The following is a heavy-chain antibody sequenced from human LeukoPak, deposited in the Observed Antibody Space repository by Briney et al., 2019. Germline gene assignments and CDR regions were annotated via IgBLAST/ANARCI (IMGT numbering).Heavy chain of an antibody. J-gene: IGHJ4*02. V-gene: IGHV3-23*01. CDR3: AKVARITGTWGIDY. D-gene: IGHD1-7*01. CDR2: ISGSGGST. CDR1: GFTFSSYA. Sequence: GGSLRLSCAASGFTFSSYAVSWVRQAPGKGLEGVSAISGSGGSTYYADSGKGRFTISRDNSKNTLYLQMNSLRAEDTALYYCAKVARITGTWGIDYWGQGTLVTVSS.